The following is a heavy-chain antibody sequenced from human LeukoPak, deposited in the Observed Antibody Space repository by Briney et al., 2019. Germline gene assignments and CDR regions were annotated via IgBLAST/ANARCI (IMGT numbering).Heavy chain of an antibody. Sequence: GGSLRLSCVVSGFTFDDYAVHWVRQAPGKGLEWVSGISWDSGSIGYADSVKGRFTISRDNAKNSLYLQMNSLRAEDTALYYCAKGHDYGDYGPDYWGQGTLVTVSS. CDR3: AKGHDYGDYGPDY. J-gene: IGHJ4*02. D-gene: IGHD4-17*01. CDR1: GFTFDDYA. V-gene: IGHV3-9*01. CDR2: ISWDSGSI.